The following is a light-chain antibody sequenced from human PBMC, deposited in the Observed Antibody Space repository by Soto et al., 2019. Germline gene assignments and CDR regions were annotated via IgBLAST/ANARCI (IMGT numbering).Light chain of an antibody. CDR1: QSVSSSY. CDR2: GAS. CDR3: QQYGSSPPRYT. Sequence: EIVLTQSPGTLSLSPGERATLSCRASQSVSSSYLAWYQQKPGQAPRLLIYGASSRATGIPDRFSGSGSGTDFTLTISRLEPEDFAVYYWQQYGSSPPRYTFGQGTKREIK. J-gene: IGKJ2*01. V-gene: IGKV3-20*01.